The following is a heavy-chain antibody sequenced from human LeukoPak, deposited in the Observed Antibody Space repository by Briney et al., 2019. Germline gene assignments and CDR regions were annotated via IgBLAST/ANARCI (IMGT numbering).Heavy chain of an antibody. Sequence: SETLSLTCTVSGGSISSSSYYWGWIRQPPGKGLEWIGSIYYSGSTYYNPSLKSRVTISVDTSKNQFSLKLSSVTAADTAVYYCARNHRTTVAKGYFDYWGQGTLVTVSS. D-gene: IGHD4-17*01. CDR1: GGSISSSSYY. CDR3: ARNHRTTVAKGYFDY. V-gene: IGHV4-39*07. J-gene: IGHJ4*02. CDR2: IYYSGST.